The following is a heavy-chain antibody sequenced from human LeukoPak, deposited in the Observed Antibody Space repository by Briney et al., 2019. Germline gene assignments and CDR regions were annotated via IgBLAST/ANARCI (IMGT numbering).Heavy chain of an antibody. D-gene: IGHD2-2*01. CDR3: ARDAGSFDY. CDR2: INHSGST. V-gene: IGHV4-34*01. CDR1: GGSFSGYY. Sequence: PSETLSLTCAVYGGSFSGYYWSWIRQPPGKGLEWIGEINHSGSTNYNPSLKSRVTISVDTSKNQFSLKLSSVTAADTAVYYCARDAGSFDYWGQGTLVTLSS. J-gene: IGHJ4*02.